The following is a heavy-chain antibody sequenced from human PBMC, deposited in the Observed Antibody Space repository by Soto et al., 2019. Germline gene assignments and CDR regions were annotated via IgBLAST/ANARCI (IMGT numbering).Heavy chain of an antibody. CDR2: FIPMLGIT. V-gene: IGHV1-69*02. CDR3: TSLNDDTASLYDDLSGGFDY. Sequence: VQLVQSGAEVKRPGSSVKVSCKTSGDFFSRSILTWVRQAPGQGLEWMGRFIPMLGITNYAQTFQGRVTITADKSTSTVYMDLSSLRSEDTAVYYCTSLNDDTASLYDDLSGGFDYWGQGTLVTVSS. D-gene: IGHD3-16*01. CDR1: GDFFSRSI. J-gene: IGHJ4*02.